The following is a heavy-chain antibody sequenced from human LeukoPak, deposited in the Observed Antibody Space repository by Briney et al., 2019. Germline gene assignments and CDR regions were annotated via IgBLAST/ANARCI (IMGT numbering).Heavy chain of an antibody. CDR1: GGSISSGSYY. CDR3: ARGIVLMVYAEYYFDY. D-gene: IGHD2-8*01. J-gene: IGHJ4*02. CDR2: IYTSGST. V-gene: IGHV4-61*02. Sequence: SETLSHTCTVSGGSISSGSYYWSWIRQPAGKGLEWIGRIYTSGSTNYNPSLKSRVTISVDTSKNQFSLKLSSVTAADTAVYYCARGIVLMVYAEYYFDYWGQGTLVTVSS.